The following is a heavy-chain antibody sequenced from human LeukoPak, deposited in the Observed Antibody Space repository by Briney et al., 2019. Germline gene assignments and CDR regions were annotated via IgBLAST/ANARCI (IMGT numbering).Heavy chain of an antibody. Sequence: PGGSLRVSCAASGFTFSSYWMHWVRQAPGKGLVWVSRINRDGSGTSYADSVKGRFTISRDNAKNTLYLQMNSLRAEDTAVYYCASDRTYGMDVWGQGTTVTVSS. CDR2: INRDGSGT. J-gene: IGHJ6*02. V-gene: IGHV3-74*01. CDR1: GFTFSSYW. CDR3: ASDRTYGMDV.